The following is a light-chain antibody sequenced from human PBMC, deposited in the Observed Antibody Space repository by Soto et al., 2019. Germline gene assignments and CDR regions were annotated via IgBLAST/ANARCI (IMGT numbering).Light chain of an antibody. CDR2: EGS. Sequence: QSVLTQPASVSGSPGQSITISCTGTSSDVGSYNLVSWYQQHPGKAPKLMIYEGSKRPSGVSNRFSGSKSGNTASLTISGLQADDEADYYCSSYTGSSTLVFGGGTKVTVL. J-gene: IGLJ3*02. CDR3: SSYTGSSTLV. CDR1: SSDVGSYNL. V-gene: IGLV2-14*02.